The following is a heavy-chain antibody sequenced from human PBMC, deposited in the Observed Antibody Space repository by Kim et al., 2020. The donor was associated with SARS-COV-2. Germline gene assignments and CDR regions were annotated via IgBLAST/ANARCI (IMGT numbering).Heavy chain of an antibody. CDR1: GFTFSNAW. V-gene: IGHV3-15*01. J-gene: IGHJ5*02. CDR2: IKSKTDGGTT. D-gene: IGHD1-26*01. CDR3: TTRIVGAIWFDP. Sequence: GGSLRLSCAASGFTFSNAWMSWVRQAPGKGLEWVGRIKSKTDGGTTDYAAPVKGRFTISRDDSKNTLYLQMNSLKTEDTAVYYCTTRIVGAIWFDPWGQGTLVTVSS.